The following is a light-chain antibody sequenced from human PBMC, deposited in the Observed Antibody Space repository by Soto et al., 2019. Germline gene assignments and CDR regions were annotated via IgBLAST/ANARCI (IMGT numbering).Light chain of an antibody. CDR3: QQYNSYTWT. V-gene: IGKV1-5*01. CDR2: DAS. Sequence: IQLTQSPSSLSASVGDRVTIPCRASQSISSWFAWYHQKPGKARKPLIYDASSLESGFPTRSSGSGSWTQVTLTLSSLQPEDFATYYCQQYNSYTWTFGQGTKVDIK. J-gene: IGKJ1*01. CDR1: QSISSW.